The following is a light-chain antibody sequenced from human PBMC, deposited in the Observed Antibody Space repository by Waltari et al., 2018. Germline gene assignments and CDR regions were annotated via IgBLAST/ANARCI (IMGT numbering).Light chain of an antibody. J-gene: IGKJ4*01. V-gene: IGKV3-20*01. CDR3: QQYGSSPPLT. Sequence: EIVLTQSPGTLSWSPGERATLPCRASQSVSSSYLAWYQQKPGQAPRLLIYGSSSRATGIPDRFSGSGSGTDFTLTISRLEPEDSAVYYCQQYGSSPPLTFGGGSKVEIK. CDR2: GSS. CDR1: QSVSSSY.